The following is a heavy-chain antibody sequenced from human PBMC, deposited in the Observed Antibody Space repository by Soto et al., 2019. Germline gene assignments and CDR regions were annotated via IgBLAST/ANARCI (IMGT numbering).Heavy chain of an antibody. J-gene: IGHJ4*02. CDR3: ERDLGCSCQNRYFDY. CDR1: GYTFTSYA. CDR2: INAGNGNT. V-gene: IGHV1-3*01. D-gene: IGHD6-13*01. Sequence: ASVKVSCKASGYTFTSYAMHWVRQAPGQRLEWMGWINAGNGNTKYSQKFQGRVTITRDTSASTAYMELSSLRSEDTAVYYCERDLGCSCQNRYFDYWGQGTLVTVSS.